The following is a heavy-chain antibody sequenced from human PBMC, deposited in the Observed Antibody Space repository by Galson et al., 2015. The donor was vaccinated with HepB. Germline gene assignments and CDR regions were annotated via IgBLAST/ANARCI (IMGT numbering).Heavy chain of an antibody. J-gene: IGHJ4*02. D-gene: IGHD3-3*01. V-gene: IGHV3-23*01. CDR2: ISGSGGST. Sequence: SLRLSCAASGFTFSSYAMGWVRQAPGKGLEWVSAISGSGGSTYYADSVKGRFTISRDNSKNTLYLQMNSLRAEDTAVYYCARRSFWSGYYRGFDYWGQGTLVTVSS. CDR1: GFTFSSYA. CDR3: ARRSFWSGYYRGFDY.